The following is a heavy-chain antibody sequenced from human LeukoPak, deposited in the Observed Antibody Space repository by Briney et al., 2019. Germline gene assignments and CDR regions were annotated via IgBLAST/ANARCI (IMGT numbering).Heavy chain of an antibody. Sequence: PSETLSLTCGVSGYSISRGYYWAWIRQPPGKGLEWIGTIYHIGSTYYNPSLESRVTISVDTSKSHFSLKLTSVTAADTAAYYCARLLDNDSSGHPDTFDMWGQGTMVTVSS. CDR1: GYSISRGYY. J-gene: IGHJ3*02. V-gene: IGHV4-38-2*01. D-gene: IGHD3-22*01. CDR2: IYHIGST. CDR3: ARLLDNDSSGHPDTFDM.